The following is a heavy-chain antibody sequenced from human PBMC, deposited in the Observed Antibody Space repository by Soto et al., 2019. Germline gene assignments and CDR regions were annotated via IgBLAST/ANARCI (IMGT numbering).Heavy chain of an antibody. D-gene: IGHD6-13*01. CDR3: AKDRAAAQPLIPTHYYYYYGMDV. V-gene: IGHV3-23*01. CDR2: ISGSGGST. Sequence: GGSLRLSCAASGFTFSSYAMSWVRQAPGKGLEWVSAISGSGGSTYYADSVKGRFTISRDNSKNTLYLQMNSLRAEDTAVYYCAKDRAAAQPLIPTHYYYYYGMDVWGQGTTVTVSS. J-gene: IGHJ6*02. CDR1: GFTFSSYA.